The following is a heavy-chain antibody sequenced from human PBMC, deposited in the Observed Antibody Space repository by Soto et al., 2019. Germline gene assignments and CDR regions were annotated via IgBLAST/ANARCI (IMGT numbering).Heavy chain of an antibody. D-gene: IGHD6-6*01. V-gene: IGHV1-18*01. J-gene: IGHJ6*03. CDR3: ARVRQLVGYFYYYMDV. Sequence: QVQLLQSGAEVKKPGASVKVSCKASGYTFTNYGITWVRQAPGQGLEWMGWISAYNGDTHYTQRLQGRVTMTTDTSTSTAYMELGGLRSDDTAVYYWARVRQLVGYFYYYMDVWGKGTTVTVSS. CDR2: ISAYNGDT. CDR1: GYTFTNYG.